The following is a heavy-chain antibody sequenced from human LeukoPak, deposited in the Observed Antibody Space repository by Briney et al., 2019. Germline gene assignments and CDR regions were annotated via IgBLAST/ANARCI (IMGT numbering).Heavy chain of an antibody. CDR3: GRAFPPLRTAAAGDY. D-gene: IGHD6-13*01. CDR2: ISYRSSHM. V-gene: IGHV3-21*01. CDR1: GFTFSDCD. Sequence: GGSLRLSCTASGFTFSDCDMNWLRQAPGKGLEWVSSISYRSSHMYYADSVKGRFTISRDNAENSLYLQMNSLRAEDTAVYYCGRAFPPLRTAAAGDYWGQGTLVTVSS. J-gene: IGHJ4*02.